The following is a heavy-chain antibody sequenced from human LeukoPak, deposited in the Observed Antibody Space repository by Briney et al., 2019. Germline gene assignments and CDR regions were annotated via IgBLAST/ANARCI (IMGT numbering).Heavy chain of an antibody. Sequence: GGSMRLSCAASGFTFSSYAMSWVRQAPGKGLEWVSAISGSGGSTYYADSVKGRFTISRDNSKNTLYLQMNSLRAEDTAVYYCAKEMITMVRGVKPFDYWGQGTLVTVSS. D-gene: IGHD3-10*01. CDR3: AKEMITMVRGVKPFDY. J-gene: IGHJ4*02. CDR1: GFTFSSYA. V-gene: IGHV3-23*01. CDR2: ISGSGGST.